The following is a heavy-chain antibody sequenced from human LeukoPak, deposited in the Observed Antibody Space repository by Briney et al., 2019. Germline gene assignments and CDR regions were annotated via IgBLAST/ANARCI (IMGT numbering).Heavy chain of an antibody. V-gene: IGHV3-74*01. CDR2: INSDGSST. J-gene: IGHJ4*02. D-gene: IGHD3-22*01. CDR1: GFTFSSHW. CDR3: SRDQYDSGVGGD. Sequence: PGGSLRLSCAASGFTFSSHWMHWVRQALGKGLVWVSRINSDGSSTSYADSVKGRFTISRDNAKNTLYLQMNSLRAGDTAVYYCSRDQYDSGVGGDWGQGTLVTVSS.